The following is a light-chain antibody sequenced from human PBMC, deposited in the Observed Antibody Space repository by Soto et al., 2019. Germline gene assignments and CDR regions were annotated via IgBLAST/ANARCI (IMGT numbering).Light chain of an antibody. CDR1: QSISAW. J-gene: IGKJ1*01. CDR2: KAS. Sequence: SQMPHSPSTLSASVLDIVSINFRASQSISAWLAWYQQKPGKAPRLLIYKASTLEIGVPSRFSGSGSGTEFTLTISSLQPDDVATYYCQKYNDYSWKFGKGNKGDNK. CDR3: QKYNDYSWK. V-gene: IGKV1-5*03.